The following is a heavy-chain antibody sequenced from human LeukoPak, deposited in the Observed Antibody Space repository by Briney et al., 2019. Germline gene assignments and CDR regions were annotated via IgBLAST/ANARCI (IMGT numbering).Heavy chain of an antibody. CDR3: ARSIETLTYSCSWYFPVDY. J-gene: IGHJ4*02. CDR2: MNPNSGNT. Sequence: ASVKVSCKASGYTFTSYDINWVRQATGQGLEWMGWMNPNSGNTGYAQKFQGRVTMTRNTSISTAYMELSSLRSEDTAVYYCARSIETLTYSCSWYFPVDYWGQGTLVTVSS. V-gene: IGHV1-8*01. CDR1: GYTFTSYD. D-gene: IGHD6-13*01.